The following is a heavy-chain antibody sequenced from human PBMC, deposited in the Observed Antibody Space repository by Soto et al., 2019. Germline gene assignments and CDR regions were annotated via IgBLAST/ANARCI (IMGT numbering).Heavy chain of an antibody. Sequence: GGSLRLSCAASGFTFSSYAMHWVRQAPGKGLEWVAVISYDGSNKYYADSVKGRFTISRDNSKNTLYLQMNSLRAEDTAVYYCARDPSSWYAFDIWGQVTMVTVSS. CDR1: GFTFSSYA. V-gene: IGHV3-30-3*01. D-gene: IGHD6-13*01. CDR2: ISYDGSNK. CDR3: ARDPSSWYAFDI. J-gene: IGHJ3*02.